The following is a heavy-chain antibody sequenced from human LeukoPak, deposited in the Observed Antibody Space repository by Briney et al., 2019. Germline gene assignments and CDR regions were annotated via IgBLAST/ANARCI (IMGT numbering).Heavy chain of an antibody. D-gene: IGHD1-1*01. CDR3: AKDSVRYYYYYYMDV. CDR1: RFTFSSDG. Sequence: SPRLSPAASRFTFSSDGLHCVREAPGKRLGCGAFIRYDGSNKYYADSVKGRFTISRDNSKNKLYLQMNSLKAEDTAVYYCAKDSVRYYYYYYMDVWGKGTTVTVSS. CDR2: IRYDGSNK. J-gene: IGHJ6*03. V-gene: IGHV3-30*02.